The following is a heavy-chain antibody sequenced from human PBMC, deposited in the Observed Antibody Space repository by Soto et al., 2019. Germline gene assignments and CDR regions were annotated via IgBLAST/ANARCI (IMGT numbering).Heavy chain of an antibody. Sequence: QITLKESGPTLVKPTQTLTLTCTFSGFSLSTSGEAVGWIRQPPGKALEWLALIYWNDEKHSTPSLRSRLTITKDNSKNQVVLTMTNMYPVDTATFYCAHRKGGTFDYWGQGTLVTVSS. D-gene: IGHD1-26*01. CDR2: IYWNDEK. V-gene: IGHV2-5*01. CDR1: GFSLSTSGEA. CDR3: AHRKGGTFDY. J-gene: IGHJ4*02.